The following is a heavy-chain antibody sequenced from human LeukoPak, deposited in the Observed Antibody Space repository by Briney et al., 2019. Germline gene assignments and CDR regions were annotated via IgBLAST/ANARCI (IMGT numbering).Heavy chain of an antibody. J-gene: IGHJ4*02. CDR1: GYTFSSYG. CDR2: ISGYNGNT. Sequence: ATVKVSCKASGYTFSSYGIAWVRQAPGQGLEWMGWISGYNGNTNYAQKLQGRVSMTTDTSTTTAYMELRSLTSDDTALYYCARSSLGTITAGPFDYWGQGTLVTVSS. D-gene: IGHD5-12*01. V-gene: IGHV1-18*01. CDR3: ARSSLGTITAGPFDY.